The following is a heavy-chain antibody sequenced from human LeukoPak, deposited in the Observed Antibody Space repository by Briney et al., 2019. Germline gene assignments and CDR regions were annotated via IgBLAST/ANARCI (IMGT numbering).Heavy chain of an antibody. J-gene: IGHJ5*02. CDR1: GYSFTNYW. Sequence: GESLKISCKGSGYSFTNYWIGWVRQMPGKGLEWMGIIYPGDSDTRYSPSFQGQVTISADKSISTAYLQWSSLKASDTAMYYCARLAYYYGSGSFTSFDPWGQGTPVTVSS. D-gene: IGHD3-10*01. V-gene: IGHV5-51*01. CDR2: IYPGDSDT. CDR3: ARLAYYYGSGSFTSFDP.